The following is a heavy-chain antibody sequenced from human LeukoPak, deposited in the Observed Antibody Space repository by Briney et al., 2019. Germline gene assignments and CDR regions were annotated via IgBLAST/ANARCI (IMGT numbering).Heavy chain of an antibody. J-gene: IGHJ3*02. CDR1: GGSISSGDYY. CDR2: IYYSGST. V-gene: IGHV4-30-4*01. D-gene: IGHD4-23*01. Sequence: SQTLSLTYTFAGGSISSGDYYWSWIRQPPGKGLEWIGYIYYSGSTYYNPSLKSRVTISVDTSKNQFSLKLSSVTAADTAVYYCAGQSVASDAFDIWGQGTMVTVSS. CDR3: AGQSVASDAFDI.